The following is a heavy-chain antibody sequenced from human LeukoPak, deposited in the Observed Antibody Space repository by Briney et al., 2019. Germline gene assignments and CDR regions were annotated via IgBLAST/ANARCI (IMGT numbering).Heavy chain of an antibody. CDR3: ARAFWLLLRNYYGMDV. D-gene: IGHD3-22*01. J-gene: IGHJ6*02. CDR2: ISAYNGNT. CDR1: GYTFTSYG. Sequence: ASVKVSCKASGYTFTSYGISWVRQAPGQGLEWMGWISAYNGNTNYAQKLQGRVTMTTDTSTSTAYMELRSLRSDDTAVYYCARAFWLLLRNYYGMDVWGQGTTVTVSS. V-gene: IGHV1-18*01.